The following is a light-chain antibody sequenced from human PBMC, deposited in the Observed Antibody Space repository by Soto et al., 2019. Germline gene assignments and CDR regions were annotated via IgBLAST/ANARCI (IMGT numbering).Light chain of an antibody. CDR1: SSDVGGYNY. CDR2: EVF. J-gene: IGLJ1*01. CDR3: SSYSGSNNSDV. V-gene: IGLV2-8*01. Sequence: QSVLTQPPSASGSPGQSVTISCTGTSSDVGGYNYVSWYQQHPGKAPKLMIYEVFNRPSGVPDRFSGSKSGNTASLTVSGLQAEDEADYYCSSYSGSNNSDVFGTGTKLTVL.